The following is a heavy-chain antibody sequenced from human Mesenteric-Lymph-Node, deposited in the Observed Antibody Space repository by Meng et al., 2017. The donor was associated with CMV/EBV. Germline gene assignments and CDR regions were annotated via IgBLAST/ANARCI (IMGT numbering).Heavy chain of an antibody. J-gene: IGHJ4*02. CDR1: YTFADFY. V-gene: IGHV1-2*02. CDR3: ATDAVPITETPNAYDS. CDR2: INPGKDDT. Sequence: YTFADFYLHWIQQAPEQEPEFMGWINPGKDDTIYAQKFQGRVAMTRDTSISTAYMELSSLKSDDTAVYYCATDAVPITETPNAYDSWGQGTLVTVSS. D-gene: IGHD1/OR15-1a*01.